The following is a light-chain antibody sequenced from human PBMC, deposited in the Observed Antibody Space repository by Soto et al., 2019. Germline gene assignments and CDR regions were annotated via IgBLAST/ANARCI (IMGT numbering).Light chain of an antibody. V-gene: IGKV1-5*03. CDR1: QSISSW. J-gene: IGKJ1*01. Sequence: DIQMTQSPTTLSASVRDRVTITCRASQSISSWLAWYQQKPGKAPKLLIYKASSLESGVPSRFSGSGSGTELPLTIRSLQPDHFATYYCQQYNTYPWTFGQGTKVEIK. CDR3: QQYNTYPWT. CDR2: KAS.